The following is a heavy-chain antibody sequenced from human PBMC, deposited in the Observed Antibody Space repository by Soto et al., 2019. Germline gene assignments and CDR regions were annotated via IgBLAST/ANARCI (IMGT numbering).Heavy chain of an antibody. Sequence: QVQLVASGGGLVKPGGSLRLSCAASGFTFSDHYMNWIRQAPGKGLEWVSYISSSASFTDYADSVKGRFTISRDNAKNSLYLQMNSLRADDTAVYFCGRLNYGLPDFWGQGTLVTVSS. CDR2: ISSSASFT. J-gene: IGHJ4*02. V-gene: IGHV3-11*06. CDR3: GRLNYGLPDF. D-gene: IGHD1-7*01. CDR1: GFTFSDHY.